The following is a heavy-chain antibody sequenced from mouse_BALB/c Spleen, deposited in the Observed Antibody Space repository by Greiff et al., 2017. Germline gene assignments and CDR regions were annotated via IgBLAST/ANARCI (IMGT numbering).Heavy chain of an antibody. Sequence: QVQLKESGAELVRPGASVTLSCKASGYTFTDYEMHWVKQTPVHGLEWIGAIDPETGGTAYNQKFKGKATLTADKSSSTAYMELRSLTSEDSAVYYCTLLAYWGQGTLVTVSA. J-gene: IGHJ3*01. CDR2: IDPETGGT. CDR1: GYTFTDYE. D-gene: IGHD2-10*01. CDR3: TLLAY. V-gene: IGHV1-15*01.